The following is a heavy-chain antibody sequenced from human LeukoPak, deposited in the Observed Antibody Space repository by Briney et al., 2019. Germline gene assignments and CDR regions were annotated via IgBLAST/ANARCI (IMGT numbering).Heavy chain of an antibody. J-gene: IGHJ3*02. CDR2: IYSGGGT. CDR1: GFAVSSNY. Sequence: PGGSLRLSCAASGFAVSSNYMNWVCQAPGKGLKWVSIIYSGGGTYYANSVRGRFTISRDNSKNTLYLQMNSLRDEDTAVYYCARGGYYYDSSGYYHDAFDIWGQGTMVTVSS. CDR3: ARGGYYYDSSGYYHDAFDI. V-gene: IGHV3-53*01. D-gene: IGHD3-22*01.